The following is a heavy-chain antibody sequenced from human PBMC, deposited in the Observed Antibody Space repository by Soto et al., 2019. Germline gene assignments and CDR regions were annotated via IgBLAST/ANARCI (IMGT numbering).Heavy chain of an antibody. V-gene: IGHV2-70*01. J-gene: IGHJ4*02. D-gene: IGHD1-26*01. CDR2: IDWDDDK. CDR1: GFSLSTSGMC. Sequence: SGPTLVNPTQTLTLTCTFPGFSLSTSGMCVSWIRQPPGKALEWLALIDWDDDKYYSTSLKTRLTISKDTSKNQVVLTMTNMDPVDTATYYCARIRLDDGATGYFDYWGQGTLVTVSS. CDR3: ARIRLDDGATGYFDY.